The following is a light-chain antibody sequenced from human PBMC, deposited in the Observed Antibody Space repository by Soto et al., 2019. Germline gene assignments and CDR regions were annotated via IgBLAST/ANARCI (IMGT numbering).Light chain of an antibody. CDR2: DVS. V-gene: IGLV2-14*03. CDR3: SSYTTSTTQV. Sequence: QSVLTQPASVSGSPGQSIAISCTWTSRDVGAYNYVSWYQHQPGKAPKLIIFDVSNRPSGVSTRFSGSKSGDTASLTISGLQDEDEADYYGSSYTTSTTQVFGGGTQLTVL. J-gene: IGLJ2*01. CDR1: SRDVGAYNY.